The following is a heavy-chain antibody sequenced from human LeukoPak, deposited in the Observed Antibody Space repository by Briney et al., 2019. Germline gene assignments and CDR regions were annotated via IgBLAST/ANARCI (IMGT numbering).Heavy chain of an antibody. CDR2: TYYRSKWYN. CDR1: GDSVSSNSAA. J-gene: IGHJ5*02. D-gene: IGHD6-13*01. Sequence: SQTLSLTCAISGDSVSSNSAAWNWIRQSPSRGLEWLGRTYYRSKWYNDYAVSVKSRITLNPDTSKNQFSLQLNSVTPEDTAVYYCAREDFRIAAAGLNWFDPWGQGTLVTVSS. CDR3: AREDFRIAAAGLNWFDP. V-gene: IGHV6-1*01.